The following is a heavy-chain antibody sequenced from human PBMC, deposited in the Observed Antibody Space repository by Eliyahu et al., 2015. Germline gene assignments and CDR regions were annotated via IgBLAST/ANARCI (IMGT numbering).Heavy chain of an antibody. J-gene: IGHJ3*02. CDR3: AKARTSFLRDCSGGGCYSAALDT. D-gene: IGHD2-15*01. CDR1: GFXXRDXX. CDR2: ISHDGSNK. Sequence: QVQVVESGGGVVQPGKXLRLSXVASGFXXRDXXXHWXRQAPGKGLEWVAVISHDGSNKYYADSVKGRFNTSRDNSKNTLYVQMNSLRAEDTGIYYCAKARTSFLRDCSGGGCYSAALDTWGHGTMVAVS. V-gene: IGHV3-30*18.